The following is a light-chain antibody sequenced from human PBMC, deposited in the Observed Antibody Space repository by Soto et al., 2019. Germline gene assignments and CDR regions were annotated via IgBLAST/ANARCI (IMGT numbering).Light chain of an antibody. Sequence: DIQMTQSPSTLSASVWERVTITCRASQSIINWLGWYQQKPGKAPKLLIYKASSLESGVPSRFSGSGSGTDFTLTINRLQPDDFATYYCQHYNSFPWTFGQGTKVDIK. CDR2: KAS. CDR3: QHYNSFPWT. V-gene: IGKV1-5*03. J-gene: IGKJ1*01. CDR1: QSIINW.